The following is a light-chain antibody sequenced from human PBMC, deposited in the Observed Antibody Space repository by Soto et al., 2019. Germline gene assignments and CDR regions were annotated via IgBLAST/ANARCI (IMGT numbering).Light chain of an antibody. J-gene: IGKJ1*01. CDR1: QSIRSC. Sequence: DIQMTQSPSTLSASIGDRVTITCRASQSIRSCFAWYQQKPGKAPNLLIYHASNLKSGVPSRFSGSGSGTEYTLTISSLQPDDFATYYCQQYNSYPWTFGLGTKVEIK. CDR3: QQYNSYPWT. CDR2: HAS. V-gene: IGKV1-5*03.